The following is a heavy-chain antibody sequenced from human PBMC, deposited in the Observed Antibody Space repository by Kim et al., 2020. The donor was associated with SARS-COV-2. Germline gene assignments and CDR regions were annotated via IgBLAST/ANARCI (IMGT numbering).Heavy chain of an antibody. CDR2: INPNSGVK. J-gene: IGHJ3*02. CDR1: GYTFTGYY. CDR3: ASAIGSSGYGFDI. D-gene: IGHD3-22*01. Sequence: ASVKVSCKASGYTFTGYYVHWVRQAPGQGLEWMGWINPNSGVKHYAQKFQGRVTTTRDTSISTAYMELSRLRSDDTAVYYCASAIGSSGYGFDIWGQGTMVTVSS. V-gene: IGHV1-2*02.